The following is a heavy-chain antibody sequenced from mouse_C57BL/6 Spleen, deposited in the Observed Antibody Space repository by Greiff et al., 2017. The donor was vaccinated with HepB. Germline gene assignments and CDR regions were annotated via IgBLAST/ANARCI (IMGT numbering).Heavy chain of an antibody. CDR1: GYSFTSYY. J-gene: IGHJ2*01. Sequence: VKVVESGPELVKPGASVKISCKASGYSFTSYYIHWVKQRPGQGLEWIGWIYPGSGNTKYNEKFKGKATLTADTSSSTAYMQLSSLTSEDSAVYYCARGVYYGSSRYFDYWGQGTTLTVSS. CDR3: ARGVYYGSSRYFDY. CDR2: IYPGSGNT. V-gene: IGHV1-66*01. D-gene: IGHD1-1*01.